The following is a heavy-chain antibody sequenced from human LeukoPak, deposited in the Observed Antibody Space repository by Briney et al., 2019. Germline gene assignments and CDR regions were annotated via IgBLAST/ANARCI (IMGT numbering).Heavy chain of an antibody. CDR3: ARGRELSPPRRLNWFDP. D-gene: IGHD1-26*01. CDR2: ISSSSSYI. CDR1: GFTFSSYS. Sequence: PGGSLRLSCAASGFTFSSYSMNWVRQAAGKGLEWVSSISSSSSYIYYADSVKGRFTISRDNAKNSLYLQMNSLRAEDTAVYYCARGRELSPPRRLNWFDPWGQGTLVTVSS. J-gene: IGHJ5*02. V-gene: IGHV3-21*01.